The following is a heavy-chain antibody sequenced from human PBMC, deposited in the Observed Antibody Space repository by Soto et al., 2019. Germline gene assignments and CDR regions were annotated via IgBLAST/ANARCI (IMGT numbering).Heavy chain of an antibody. Sequence: QVQLVQSGAEVKKPGSSVTVSCKASGGTFGNSAISWVRQAPGQGLEWMGGIIPIFPTPDYAQKLQGRGTITADESTSRAAVEFISLRSENTAVYYRARDKVRQQLGGNYCYGIDFWGQGNTVTVSS. D-gene: IGHD3-3*02. J-gene: IGHJ6*02. V-gene: IGHV1-69*12. CDR2: IIPIFPTP. CDR3: ARDKVRQQLGGNYCYGIDF. CDR1: GGTFGNSA.